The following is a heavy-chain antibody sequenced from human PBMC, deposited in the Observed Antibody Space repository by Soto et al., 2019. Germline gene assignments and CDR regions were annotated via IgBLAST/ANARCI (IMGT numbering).Heavy chain of an antibody. CDR1: GYTFTSYG. V-gene: IGHV1-18*01. D-gene: IGHD3-9*01. CDR3: ARDPIGIRYFDWLGFDY. CDR2: ISAYNGNT. J-gene: IGHJ4*02. Sequence: GASVKVSCKASGYTFTSYGISWVRQAPGQGLEWMGWISAYNGNTNYAQKLQGRVTMTTDTSTSTAYMELRSLRSDDAAVYYCARDPIGIRYFDWLGFDYWGQGTLVTVSS.